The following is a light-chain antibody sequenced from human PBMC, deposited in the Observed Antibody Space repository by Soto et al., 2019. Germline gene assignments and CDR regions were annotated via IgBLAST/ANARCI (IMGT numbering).Light chain of an antibody. CDR1: SSYIGGYNY. CDR2: DVS. Sequence: QSVLTQPRSASGSPGQSVTISCTGTSSYIGGYNYVSWYQQHPGKAPKLIIFDVSERPSGVPARFSGSKSGNTASLTISGLQADDEADYYCCSYAGSYTYVFGSGTKSPS. CDR3: CSYAGSYTYV. J-gene: IGLJ1*01. V-gene: IGLV2-11*01.